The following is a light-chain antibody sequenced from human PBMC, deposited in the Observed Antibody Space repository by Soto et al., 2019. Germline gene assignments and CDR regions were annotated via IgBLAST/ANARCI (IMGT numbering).Light chain of an antibody. V-gene: IGKV1-39*01. CDR2: AAS. CDR3: QQSYSTPRT. CDR1: QSISSY. Sequence: ASVGDRVTITCRASQSISSYLNWYQQKPGKAPKLLIYAASSLQSGVPSRFSGSGSGTDFTLTISSLQPEDFATYYCQQSYSTPRTFGQGTKVDIK. J-gene: IGKJ1*01.